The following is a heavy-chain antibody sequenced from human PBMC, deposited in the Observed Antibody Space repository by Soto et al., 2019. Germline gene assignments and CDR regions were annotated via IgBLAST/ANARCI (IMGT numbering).Heavy chain of an antibody. CDR3: GRHLFYDSGSFYRSFDS. Sequence: PSETLSLTCAVSGGSISNGNYYWGLIRQPPGKGLEWIGSIYYSGTTSYNPSLKSRVTISVDTSKDQFSLKMSSVTAADTAVYYCGRHLFYDSGSFYRSFDSWGQGTLVTVSS. J-gene: IGHJ4*02. D-gene: IGHD1-26*01. CDR1: GGSISNGNYY. CDR2: IYYSGTT. V-gene: IGHV4-39*01.